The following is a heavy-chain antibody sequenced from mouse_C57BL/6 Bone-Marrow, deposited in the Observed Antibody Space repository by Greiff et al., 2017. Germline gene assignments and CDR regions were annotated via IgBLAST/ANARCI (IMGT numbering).Heavy chain of an antibody. Sequence: EVMLVESGPGLAKPSQTLSLTCSVTGYSITSDYWHWIRKFPGNKLEYMGYISYSGSTSYNPSLNSRISITRDTATNQYYLQLNSVTTKDKATEYCARDYYGSSSYWYFDVWGTGTTVTVSS. CDR3: ARDYYGSSSYWYFDV. CDR1: GYSITSDY. D-gene: IGHD1-1*01. CDR2: ISYSGST. J-gene: IGHJ1*03. V-gene: IGHV3-8*01.